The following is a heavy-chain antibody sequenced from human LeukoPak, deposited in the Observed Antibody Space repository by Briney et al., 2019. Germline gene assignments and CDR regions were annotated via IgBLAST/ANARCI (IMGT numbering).Heavy chain of an antibody. CDR3: ARDRSGSDTYYFGMDV. CDR2: INASGGST. D-gene: IGHD1-26*01. CDR1: GCTFTSYY. J-gene: IGHJ6*02. Sequence: ASVNVSCQASGCTFTSYYMLWVRQAPGQGLEWVGIINASGGSTSYAQEFQGRVTMTRDTSTSTVYMELSSLRSEDTAVCYCARDRSGSDTYYFGMDVWGQGTTVTVPS. V-gene: IGHV1-46*01.